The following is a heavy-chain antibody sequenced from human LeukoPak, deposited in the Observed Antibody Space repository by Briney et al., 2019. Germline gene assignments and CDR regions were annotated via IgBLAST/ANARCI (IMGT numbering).Heavy chain of an antibody. CDR1: GFTFSGSA. CDR2: IRSKANSYAT. CDR3: RGVIVDDAFDM. V-gene: IGHV3-73*01. Sequence: GGSLRLSCAASGFTFSGSAIHWVRWASGKGLEWVGRIRSKANSYATAYAASVEGRFIISRDDSKNTAYLQMNSLKTEDTAVYYCRGVIVDDAFDMWGQGTMVTVSS. D-gene: IGHD2/OR15-2a*01. J-gene: IGHJ3*02.